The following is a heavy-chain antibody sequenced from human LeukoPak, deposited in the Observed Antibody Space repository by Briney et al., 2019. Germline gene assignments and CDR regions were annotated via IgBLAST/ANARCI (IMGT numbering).Heavy chain of an antibody. J-gene: IGHJ4*02. D-gene: IGHD2-15*01. CDR1: GGSISSYY. V-gene: IGHV4-59*01. Sequence: SETLSLTCTVSGGSISSYYWSWIRQPPGKGLEWIGYIYYSGSTNYNPSLKSRVTISVDTSKNQFSLNLSSVTAADTAVYHCARLLAGCPGGRCRAHFDYWGQGTLVTVSS. CDR2: IYYSGST. CDR3: ARLLAGCPGGRCRAHFDY.